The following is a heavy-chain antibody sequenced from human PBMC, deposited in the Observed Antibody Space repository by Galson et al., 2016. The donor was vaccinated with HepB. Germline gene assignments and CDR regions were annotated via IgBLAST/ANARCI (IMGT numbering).Heavy chain of an antibody. V-gene: IGHV3-11*06. CDR3: SRDRGSDCGGECSASSVDY. CDR2: ISGTHTYT. D-gene: IGHD2-21*01. Sequence: SLRLSCAASGFTFSNYYMSWIRQAPGKGLEWVSYISGTHTYTHYADSVKGRFTFSRDNAKTSLYLQMNTLRAEDTAIYYCSRDRGSDCGGECSASSVDYWGRGTLVTVSS. J-gene: IGHJ4*02. CDR1: GFTFSNYY.